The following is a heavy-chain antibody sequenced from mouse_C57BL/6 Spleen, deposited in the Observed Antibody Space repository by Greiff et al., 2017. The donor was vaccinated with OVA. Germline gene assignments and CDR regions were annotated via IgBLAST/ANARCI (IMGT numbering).Heavy chain of an antibody. D-gene: IGHD1-1*01. Sequence: VQLQQSDAELVKPGASVKISCKVSGYTFTDHTIHWMKQRPEQGLEWIGYIYPRDGSTKYNEKFKGKSTLTADKSSSTAYMQLNSLTSEDSAVYFCARCHYGSRDYFDYWGQGTTLTVSS. CDR3: ARCHYGSRDYFDY. CDR2: IYPRDGST. V-gene: IGHV1-78*01. J-gene: IGHJ2*01. CDR1: GYTFTDHT.